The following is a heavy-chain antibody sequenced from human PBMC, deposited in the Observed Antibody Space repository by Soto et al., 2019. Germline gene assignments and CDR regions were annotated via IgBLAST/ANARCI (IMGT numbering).Heavy chain of an antibody. V-gene: IGHV4-34*01. CDR1: GGSLSAYY. D-gene: IGHD6-13*01. Sequence: PSETLSLPYAVYGGSLSAYYWRWIRQPPGKGLEWIGEINHSGSTNYNPSLKSRVTISVDTSKNQFSLKLSSVTAADTAVYYCARGFYRAADDYWGQGTLVTVS. CDR2: INHSGST. CDR3: ARGFYRAADDY. J-gene: IGHJ4*02.